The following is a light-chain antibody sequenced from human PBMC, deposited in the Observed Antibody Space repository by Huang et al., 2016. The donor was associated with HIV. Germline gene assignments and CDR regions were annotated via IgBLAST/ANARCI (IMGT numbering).Light chain of an antibody. CDR2: DAS. CDR3: QQRSNWPTLT. CDR1: QSVGSY. J-gene: IGKJ4*01. V-gene: IGKV3-11*01. Sequence: EIVLTQSPATLSLSPGERATLSCRASQSVGSYLACYQQRPGQPPRLLSYDASSRATGIPARFSGSGSGTDFTLTISRLEPEDFAVYYCQQRSNWPTLTIGGGTKVEIK.